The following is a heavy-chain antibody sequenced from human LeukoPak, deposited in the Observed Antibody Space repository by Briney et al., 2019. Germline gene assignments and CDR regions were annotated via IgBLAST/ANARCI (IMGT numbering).Heavy chain of an antibody. Sequence: SETLSLTCTVSGGSISSYYWSWIRQPAGKGLEWIGRIYTSGSTNYNPSLKSRVTMSVDTSKNQFSQKLSSVTAADTAVYYCARDYHYGDYAYFDYWGQGTLVTVSS. J-gene: IGHJ4*02. CDR2: IYTSGST. D-gene: IGHD4-17*01. V-gene: IGHV4-4*07. CDR1: GGSISSYY. CDR3: ARDYHYGDYAYFDY.